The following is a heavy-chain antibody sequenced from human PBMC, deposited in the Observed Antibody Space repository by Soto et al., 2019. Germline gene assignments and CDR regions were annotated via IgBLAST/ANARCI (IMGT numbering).Heavy chain of an antibody. J-gene: IGHJ4*02. CDR1: GGSISSGDYY. V-gene: IGHV4-30-4*01. CDR2: IYYSGST. Sequence: SETLSLTCTVSGGSISSGDYYWRWIRQPPGKGLEWIGYIYYSGSTYYNPSLKSRVTISVDTSKNQFSLKLSSVTAADTAVYYCARGKMSVLLAYFDYWGQGTLVTVS. D-gene: IGHD3-10*01. CDR3: ARGKMSVLLAYFDY.